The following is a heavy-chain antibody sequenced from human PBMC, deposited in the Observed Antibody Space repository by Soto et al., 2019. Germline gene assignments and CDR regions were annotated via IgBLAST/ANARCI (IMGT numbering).Heavy chain of an antibody. CDR1: GFTFSSYG. J-gene: IGHJ4*02. Sequence: VQLVESGGGVVQPGRSLRLSCAASGFTFSSYGMHWVRQAPGKGLEWVAVIWYDGSNKYYADSVKGRFTISRDNSKNTLYLQMNSLRAEDTAVYYCARDWGRYCGGDCFIDYWGQGTLVTVSS. CDR2: IWYDGSNK. CDR3: ARDWGRYCGGDCFIDY. V-gene: IGHV3-33*01. D-gene: IGHD2-21*02.